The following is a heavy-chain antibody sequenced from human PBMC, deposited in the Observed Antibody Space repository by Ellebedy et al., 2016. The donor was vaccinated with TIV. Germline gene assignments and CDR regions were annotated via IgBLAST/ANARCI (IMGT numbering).Heavy chain of an antibody. Sequence: GESLKISXEASGFTFSTYWMHWVRQAPGKGLVWVGRIDYDGINKYYADSVKGRFTVSRDNAKNSLFLQMDSLRANDTAVYFCVRETFRGESRYFDPWGRGALVTVSS. D-gene: IGHD3-10*01. CDR1: GFTFSTYW. CDR2: IDYDGINK. V-gene: IGHV3-74*01. J-gene: IGHJ2*01. CDR3: VRETFRGESRYFDP.